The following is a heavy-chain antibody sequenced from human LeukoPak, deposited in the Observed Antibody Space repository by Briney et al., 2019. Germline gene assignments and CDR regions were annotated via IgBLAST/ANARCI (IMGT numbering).Heavy chain of an antibody. Sequence: GSLRLSCAASGFTFSSYSMNWVRQAPGKGLEWVSSISSSSSYIYYADSVKGRFTISRDNAKNSLYLQMNSLRAEDTAVYYCARDSRTFIAAAGRPLDYWGQGTLVTVSS. D-gene: IGHD6-13*01. CDR2: ISSSSSYI. J-gene: IGHJ4*02. V-gene: IGHV3-21*01. CDR3: ARDSRTFIAAAGRPLDY. CDR1: GFTFSSYS.